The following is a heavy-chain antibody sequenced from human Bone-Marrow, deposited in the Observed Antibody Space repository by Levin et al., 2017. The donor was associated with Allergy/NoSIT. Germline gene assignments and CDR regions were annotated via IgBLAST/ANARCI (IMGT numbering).Heavy chain of an antibody. CDR2: ISNDGSNK. Sequence: GGSLRLSCAASGFTSSNYVMHWVRQAPGKGLEWVALISNDGSNKYYADSEKGRFTISRDNSQNSLYLQMSSLRVEDTAVYFCAREGGDYFDTSAYGFDIWGQGTTVSVSS. D-gene: IGHD3-22*01. V-gene: IGHV3-30-3*01. CDR3: AREGGDYFDTSAYGFDI. CDR1: GFTSSNYV. J-gene: IGHJ3*02.